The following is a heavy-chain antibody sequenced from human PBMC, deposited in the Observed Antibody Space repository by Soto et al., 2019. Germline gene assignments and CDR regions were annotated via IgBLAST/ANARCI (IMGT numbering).Heavy chain of an antibody. CDR2: IYYSGST. CDR1: GGFISSYY. V-gene: IGHV4-59*01. J-gene: IGHJ3*02. D-gene: IGHD3-10*01. CDR3: ARGSGSGTNAFDI. Sequence: SETLSLTCTVSGGFISSYYWSWIRQPPGKGLEWIGYIYYSGSTNYNPSLKSRVTISVDTSKNQFSLKLSSVTAADTAVYYCARGSGSGTNAFDIWGQGTMVTVSS.